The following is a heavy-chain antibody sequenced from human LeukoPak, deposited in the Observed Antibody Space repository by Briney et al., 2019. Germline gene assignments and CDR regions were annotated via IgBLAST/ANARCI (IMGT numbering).Heavy chain of an antibody. Sequence: ASVKVSCKASGYTFNHHGISWVRQDPGQGLEWMGWISCFNGDTHYAQKFQGRVTMTTDTSTTTAYMELRSLRSDDTALYYCARDPTNTSGRYAYFDYWGQGTLVTVSS. D-gene: IGHD6-25*01. CDR1: GYTFNHHG. CDR3: ARDPTNTSGRYAYFDY. V-gene: IGHV1-18*01. CDR2: ISCFNGDT. J-gene: IGHJ4*02.